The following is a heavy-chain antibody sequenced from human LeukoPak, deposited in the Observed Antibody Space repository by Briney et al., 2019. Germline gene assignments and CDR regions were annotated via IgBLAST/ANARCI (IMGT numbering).Heavy chain of an antibody. J-gene: IGHJ4*02. D-gene: IGHD3-10*01. V-gene: IGHV3-23*01. CDR1: GFPFSTYA. CDR3: AKRGIVIRAVIIIGFHKEAYYFDY. Sequence: GGSLRLSCAASGFPFSTYAMSWVRQAPGKGLEWVSGISERGGSTNYADSVKGRFIIATDTSKNTVYLQMTGLRVADTAVYFCAKRGIVIRAVIIIGFHKEAYYFDYWGQGILVTVSS. CDR2: ISERGGST.